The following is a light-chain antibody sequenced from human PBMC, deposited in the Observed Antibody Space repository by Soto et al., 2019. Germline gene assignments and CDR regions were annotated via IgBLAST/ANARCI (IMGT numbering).Light chain of an antibody. J-gene: IGKJ4*01. CDR2: DAS. V-gene: IGKV3-11*01. Sequence: EVVLTQSPVTLSLSPGERATLSCRASQSFRGLLAWYQQKPGQAPRLLIYDASNRATGIPARFSGSGSGTDFTLSISSLEPEDFAIYYCQQRHTWPLTFGGGTKVEIK. CDR3: QQRHTWPLT. CDR1: QSFRGL.